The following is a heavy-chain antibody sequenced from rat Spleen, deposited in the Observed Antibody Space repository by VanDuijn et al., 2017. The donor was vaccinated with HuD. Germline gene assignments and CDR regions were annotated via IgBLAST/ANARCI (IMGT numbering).Heavy chain of an antibody. J-gene: IGHJ4*01. CDR3: ARQNYYDGSYYSYVMDA. D-gene: IGHD1-12*02. CDR2: IRHDGSST. V-gene: IGHV5-29*01. CDR1: GFTFSDYY. Sequence: EVQLVESDGGLVQPGRSLKLSCAASGFTFSDYYMAWVRQAPTKGLEWVATIRHDGSSTYYRDSVKGRFTISRDNAKSTLYLQMDSLRSEDTATYYCARQNYYDGSYYSYVMDAWGQGASVTVSS.